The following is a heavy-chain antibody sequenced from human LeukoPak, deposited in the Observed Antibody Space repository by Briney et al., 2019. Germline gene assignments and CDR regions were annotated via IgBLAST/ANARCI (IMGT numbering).Heavy chain of an antibody. J-gene: IGHJ4*02. V-gene: IGHV3-23*01. Sequence: GGSLRLSGAASGFTFSSYAMSWVRQAPGKGLEWVSAISGSGGSTYYADPVKGRFTISRDNSKNTLYLQMNSLRAEDTAVYYCAKGRVAAASAGSYWGQGTLVTVSS. CDR2: ISGSGGST. D-gene: IGHD6-13*01. CDR1: GFTFSSYA. CDR3: AKGRVAAASAGSY.